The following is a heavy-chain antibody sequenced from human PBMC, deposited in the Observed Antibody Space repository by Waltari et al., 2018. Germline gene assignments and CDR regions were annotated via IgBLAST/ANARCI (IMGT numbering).Heavy chain of an antibody. CDR1: GGSVSRSSYY. CDR3: ARVVDYDILTGRMYYFDY. V-gene: IGHV4-39*07. Sequence: QLQLQESDPGLVKPSETLSLTCTVTGGSVSRSSYYWGWIRQPPGKGLEWIGSIYYSGNTYYNPSLKSRVTISVDTSKNQFSLNLTSVTAADTAVYYCARVVDYDILTGRMYYFDYWGQGTLVTVSS. D-gene: IGHD3-9*01. J-gene: IGHJ4*02. CDR2: IYYSGNT.